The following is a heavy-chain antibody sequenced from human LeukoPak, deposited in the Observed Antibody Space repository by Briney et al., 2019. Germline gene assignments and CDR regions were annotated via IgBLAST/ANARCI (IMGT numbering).Heavy chain of an antibody. D-gene: IGHD1-26*01. CDR1: GFTFSSYS. J-gene: IGHJ3*02. CDR2: ISSSSSYI. Sequence: GGSLRLSCAASGFTFSSYSMNWVRQAPGKGLEWVSSISSSSSYIYYADSVKGRFTISRDNAKNSLYLQMNSLRAEDTAVYYCARVGNIQYSVRSFGAFDIWGQGTMVTVSS. V-gene: IGHV3-21*01. CDR3: ARVGNIQYSVRSFGAFDI.